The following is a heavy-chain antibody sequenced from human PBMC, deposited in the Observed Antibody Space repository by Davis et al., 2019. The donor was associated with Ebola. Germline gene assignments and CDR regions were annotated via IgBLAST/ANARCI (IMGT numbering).Heavy chain of an antibody. Sequence: ASVKVSCKASGYTFTSYGISWVRQAPGQGLEWMGWISAYNGNTNYAQKLQGRVTMTTDTSTSTAYMELRSLRSDDTAVYYCAPWDYYDSSGYYYYYGMDVWGQGTTVTVSS. CDR1: GYTFTSYG. D-gene: IGHD3-22*01. J-gene: IGHJ6*02. CDR3: APWDYYDSSGYYYYYGMDV. CDR2: ISAYNGNT. V-gene: IGHV1-18*01.